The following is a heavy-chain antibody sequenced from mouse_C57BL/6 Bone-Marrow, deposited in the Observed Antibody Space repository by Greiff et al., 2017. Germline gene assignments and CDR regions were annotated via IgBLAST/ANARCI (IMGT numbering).Heavy chain of an antibody. CDR1: GYTFTSYW. D-gene: IGHD2-3*01. CDR3: APRNLYDGYSDY. CDR2: IYPGSGST. J-gene: IGHJ2*01. V-gene: IGHV1-55*01. Sequence: VQLQQPGAELVKPGASVKMSCKASGYTFTSYWITWVKQRPGQGLEWIGDIYPGSGSTNYNEKFKSKATLTVDTSSSTAYMQLSSLTSEDSAVYYCAPRNLYDGYSDYWGKGTTLTVSS.